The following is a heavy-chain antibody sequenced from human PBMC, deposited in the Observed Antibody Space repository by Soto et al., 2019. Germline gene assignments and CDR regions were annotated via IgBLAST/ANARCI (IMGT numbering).Heavy chain of an antibody. CDR1: GFSLTTGGVG. Sequence: QITLNESGPTVVRPTETLTLTCRFSGFSLTTGGVGGGWFGQSQGKAPEWLVLIYWKEDRRYMASLKSRLTITKDTSKNQVVLTVSDLDPTDTATYYCAHRVLRTVFGLVTTTAIYFDFWGQGTPVAVSS. CDR2: IYWKEDR. V-gene: IGHV2-5*01. D-gene: IGHD3-3*01. J-gene: IGHJ4*02. CDR3: AHRVLRTVFGLVTTTAIYFDF.